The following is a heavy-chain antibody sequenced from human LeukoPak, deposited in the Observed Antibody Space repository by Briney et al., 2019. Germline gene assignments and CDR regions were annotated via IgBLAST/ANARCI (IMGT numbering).Heavy chain of an antibody. D-gene: IGHD2-15*01. J-gene: IGHJ5*02. Sequence: GGPLRLSCAASGFPFSNYWMSWVRQAPGKGLEWVANMKEDGGEINYVDSVKGRFTISRDNAKNSLYLHMNSLRVDDTAVYYCARDRRYSTFDNWGQGTLVTVSS. CDR2: MKEDGGEI. CDR3: ARDRRYSTFDN. V-gene: IGHV3-7*01. CDR1: GFPFSNYW.